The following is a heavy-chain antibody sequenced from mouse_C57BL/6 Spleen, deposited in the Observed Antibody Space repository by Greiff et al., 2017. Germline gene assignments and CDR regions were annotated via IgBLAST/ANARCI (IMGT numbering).Heavy chain of an antibody. Sequence: QVQLQQPGAELVKPGASVKMSCTASGYTFTSYWITWVKQRPGQGLEWIGDIYPGSGSTNYNEKFKSKATLTVDTASSTAYMQRSSLTSEDSAVYYCAREEMVPPFAYWGQGTLVTVSA. CDR1: GYTFTSYW. V-gene: IGHV1-55*01. CDR2: IYPGSGST. D-gene: IGHD2-3*01. J-gene: IGHJ3*01. CDR3: AREEMVPPFAY.